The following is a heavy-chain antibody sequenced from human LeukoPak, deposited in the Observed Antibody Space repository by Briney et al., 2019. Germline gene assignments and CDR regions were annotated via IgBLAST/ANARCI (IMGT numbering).Heavy chain of an antibody. V-gene: IGHV3-30*02. CDR2: IRYDGKNK. Sequence: PGGSLRLSCAASGFTFSTCDMHWVRQAPGKGLEWVAKIRYDGKNKYYTDSVEGRFTISRDNSKSTLYLQMNSLRAEDTAIYYCTKDLRPTRNFFEYGGQGSLVTVSS. CDR1: GFTFSTCD. J-gene: IGHJ4*02. CDR3: TKDLRPTRNFFEY.